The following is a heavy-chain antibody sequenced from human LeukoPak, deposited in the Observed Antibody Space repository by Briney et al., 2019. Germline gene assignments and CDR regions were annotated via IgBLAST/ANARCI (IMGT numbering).Heavy chain of an antibody. Sequence: SETLSLTCAVYGGSFSGYYWSWIRQPPGKGLEWIGEINHSGSTNYNPSLKSRVTISVDTSKNQFSLKLSSVTAADTAVYYCARNRASYYDILPRGNWFDPWGQGTLVTVSS. CDR2: INHSGST. V-gene: IGHV4-34*01. CDR3: ARNRASYYDILPRGNWFDP. D-gene: IGHD3-9*01. J-gene: IGHJ5*02. CDR1: GGSFSGYY.